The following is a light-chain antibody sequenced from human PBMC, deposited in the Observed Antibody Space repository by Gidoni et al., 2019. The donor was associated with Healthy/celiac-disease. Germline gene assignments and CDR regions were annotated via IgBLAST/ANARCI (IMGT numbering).Light chain of an antibody. CDR3: NSRDSSGNHLV. Sequence: SSELTQDPAVSVAVGPTVRITCQGDSLRSYYASWYQPKPGQAPVLVIYGKNNRHSGIPDRFPGSSSGNTASLTITGAQAEDEADYYCNSRDSSGNHLVFGGGTKLTVL. CDR1: SLRSYY. CDR2: GKN. V-gene: IGLV3-19*01. J-gene: IGLJ2*01.